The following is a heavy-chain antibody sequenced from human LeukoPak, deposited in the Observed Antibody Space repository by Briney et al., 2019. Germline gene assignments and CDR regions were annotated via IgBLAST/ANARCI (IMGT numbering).Heavy chain of an antibody. CDR3: ARSNYHGSGSYLYFDC. D-gene: IGHD3-10*01. J-gene: IGHJ4*02. Sequence: PSETLSLTCTVSGGSISRYYWSWIRQPAGKGLEWIGRIYTSGSTNYNPSLKSRVTMSVDTSKNQFSLKLSSLTAADTAVYYCARSNYHGSGSYLYFDCWGQGTLVTVSS. CDR2: IYTSGST. CDR1: GGSISRYY. V-gene: IGHV4-4*07.